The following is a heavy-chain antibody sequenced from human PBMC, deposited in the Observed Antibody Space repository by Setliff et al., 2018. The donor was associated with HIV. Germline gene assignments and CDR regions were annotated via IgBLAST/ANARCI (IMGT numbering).Heavy chain of an antibody. V-gene: IGHV4-4*07. CDR2: IYSTGDT. D-gene: IGHD3-22*01. CDR1: GGSISNFY. Sequence: PSETLSLTCSVSGGSISNFYWNWIRQPPGKGLEWVGHIYSTGDTNYNPSLKSRVTLSADTSKNQLSLSLTPVTAADTAVYYCARVRLTMIMMVDYFDQWGQGTLVTVSS. CDR3: ARVRLTMIMMVDYFDQ. J-gene: IGHJ4*02.